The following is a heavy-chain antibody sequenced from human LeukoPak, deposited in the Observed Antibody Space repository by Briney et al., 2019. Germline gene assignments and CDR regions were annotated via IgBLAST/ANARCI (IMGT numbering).Heavy chain of an antibody. Sequence: ASVKVSCKASGYTFTSYGISWVRQAPGQGLEWMGWISVYNGNTNYPQKLQGRVTMTTDTSTSTAYMELRSLRSDDTAVYYCARVGACSGGSCYVQFMVPPEYYFDYWGQGTLVTVSS. CDR2: ISVYNGNT. J-gene: IGHJ4*02. V-gene: IGHV1-18*01. CDR1: GYTFTSYG. CDR3: ARVGACSGGSCYVQFMVPPEYYFDY. D-gene: IGHD2-15*01.